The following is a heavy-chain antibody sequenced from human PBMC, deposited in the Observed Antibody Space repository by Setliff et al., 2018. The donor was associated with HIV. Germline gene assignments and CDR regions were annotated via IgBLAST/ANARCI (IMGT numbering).Heavy chain of an antibody. CDR3: ARDAPPSSGWYLDYYYNYGMDV. CDR2: INPSAGST. Sequence: ASVKVSCKASGNTFTKYYMHWVRQAPGQGLEWMGIINPSAGSTTYAQKFQGRVTMTTDTSTSSVFMELRSLRSEDTAVYYCARDAPPSSGWYLDYYYNYGMDVWGQGTTVTVSS. V-gene: IGHV1-46*01. D-gene: IGHD6-19*01. CDR1: GNTFTKYY. J-gene: IGHJ6*02.